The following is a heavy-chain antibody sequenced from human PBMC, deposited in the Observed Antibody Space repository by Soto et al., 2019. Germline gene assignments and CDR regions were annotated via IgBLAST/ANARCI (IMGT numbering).Heavy chain of an antibody. CDR3: AKMSSENYYDPVFS. CDR2: ISSSGNTI. Sequence: QVQLVESGGGLVQTSGSLRIACVASGFTFSDYYMSWVRQAPGKGLEWVSYISSSGNTIYYADSVKGRFTISRANAKNSVYLQMNSLRAADTSLYFCAKMSSENYYDPVFSWGQGPLVTVS. D-gene: IGHD3-22*01. CDR1: GFTFSDYY. J-gene: IGHJ4*02. V-gene: IGHV3-11*01.